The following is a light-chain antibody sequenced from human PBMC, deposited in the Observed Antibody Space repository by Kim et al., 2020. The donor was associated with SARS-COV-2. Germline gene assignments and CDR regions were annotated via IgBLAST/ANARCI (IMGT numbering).Light chain of an antibody. V-gene: IGLV3-1*01. CDR2: QDM. J-gene: IGLJ1*01. CDR1: KLGDKY. Sequence: VSPGQTASITCSGDKLGDKYVSWYQQKPGQSPVLVIYQDMQRPSGIPERFSGSNSGNTATLTISGTQAMDEADYYCQAWDRNTAYVFGTGTKVTVL. CDR3: QAWDRNTAYV.